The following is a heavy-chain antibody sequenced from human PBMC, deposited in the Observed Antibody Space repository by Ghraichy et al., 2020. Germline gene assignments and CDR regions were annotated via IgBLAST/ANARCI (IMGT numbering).Heavy chain of an antibody. CDR1: GFTVSNNY. V-gene: IGHV3-53*01. CDR2: IYSGGST. CDR3: ARDPTAVAGSP. D-gene: IGHD6-19*01. J-gene: IGHJ5*02. Sequence: GGSLRLSCAASGFTVSNNYMSWVRQAPGKGLEWVSVIYSGGSTYYADSVEGRFTISRDNSKNTLYLQMNSLRAEDTTVYYCARDPTAVAGSPWGQGTLVTVSS.